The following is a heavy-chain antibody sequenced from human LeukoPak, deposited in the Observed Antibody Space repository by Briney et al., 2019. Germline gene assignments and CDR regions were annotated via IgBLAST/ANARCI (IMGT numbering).Heavy chain of an antibody. Sequence: GGSLRLSCAASGLTFSNYDMHWVRQAPGKGLEWVALISFDGNNKYYADSVKGRFTISRDNSKNTLYLQMNSLRAEDTAVYYCGGGTYYFDYWGQGTLVTVSS. CDR2: ISFDGNNK. CDR1: GLTFSNYD. CDR3: GGGTYYFDY. V-gene: IGHV3-30*03. J-gene: IGHJ4*02. D-gene: IGHD2-15*01.